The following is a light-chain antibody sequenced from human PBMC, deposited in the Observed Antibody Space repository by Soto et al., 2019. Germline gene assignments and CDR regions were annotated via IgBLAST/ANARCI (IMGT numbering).Light chain of an antibody. Sequence: EIVLTQSPGTLSLSPGERATLSCRASQSVSSTYLAWYQQKPGQAPRLLIYGASNRATGIRDRFSGSGSGRDLSLTISRLEPEDFAVYYCQQYGTSYTFGQGTQLQIK. CDR2: GAS. J-gene: IGKJ2*01. CDR1: QSVSSTY. V-gene: IGKV3-20*01. CDR3: QQYGTSYT.